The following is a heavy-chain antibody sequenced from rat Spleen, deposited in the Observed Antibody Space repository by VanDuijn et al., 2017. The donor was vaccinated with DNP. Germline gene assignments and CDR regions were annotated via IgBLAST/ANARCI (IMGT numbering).Heavy chain of an antibody. CDR1: GFIFRDYS. Sequence: EVELVESGGGLVQPGGSLQLSCVVSGFIFRDYSMAWVRQAPKKGLEWVAYIRYDGGSTKYGDSVKGRFTISRDNAKNTLYLQMNSLRSEDMATYYCARWNSGHFDYWGQGVMVPVSS. V-gene: IGHV5-22*01. CDR3: ARWNSGHFDY. D-gene: IGHD4-3*01. CDR2: IRYDGGST. J-gene: IGHJ2*01.